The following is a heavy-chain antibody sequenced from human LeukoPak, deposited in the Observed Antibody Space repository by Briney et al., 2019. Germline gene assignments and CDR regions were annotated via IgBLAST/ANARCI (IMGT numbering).Heavy chain of an antibody. V-gene: IGHV3-21*01. CDR3: ARQIDYYGSGSLPDY. J-gene: IGHJ4*02. CDR1: GFTFSSYS. D-gene: IGHD3-10*01. CDR2: ISSSSSYI. Sequence: GGSLRLSCAASGFTFSSYSMNGVRQAPGKGLEWVSSISSSSSYIYYADSVKGRFTISRDNAKNSLYLQMNSLRAEDTAVYYCARQIDYYGSGSLPDYWGQGTLVTVSS.